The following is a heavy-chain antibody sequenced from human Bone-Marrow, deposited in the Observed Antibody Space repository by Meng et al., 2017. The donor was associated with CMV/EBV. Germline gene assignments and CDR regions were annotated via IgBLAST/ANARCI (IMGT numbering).Heavy chain of an antibody. V-gene: IGHV4-61*08. CDR1: GDYY. CDR3: ARGGRYYDFWSGYYKNNWFDP. Sequence: GDYYWSWIRQPPGQGLEWIGYIYYSGSTNYNPSLQSLVTISVDTSKNQFSLKLSSVIAADTAVYYCARGGRYYDFWSGYYKNNWFDPWGQGTLVTVSS. J-gene: IGHJ5*02. CDR2: IYYSGST. D-gene: IGHD3-3*01.